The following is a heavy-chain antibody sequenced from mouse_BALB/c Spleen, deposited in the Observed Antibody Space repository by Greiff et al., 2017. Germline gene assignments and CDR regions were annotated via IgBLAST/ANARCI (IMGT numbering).Heavy chain of an antibody. CDR1: GYSITSDYA. J-gene: IGHJ4*01. V-gene: IGHV3-2*02. Sequence: DVKLVESGPGLVKPSQSLSLTCTVTGYSITSDYAWNWIRQFPGNKLEWMGYISYSGSTSYNPSLKSRISITRDTSKNQFFLQLNSVTTEDTATYYCARSHYYGSNLYAMDYWGQGTSVTVSS. CDR2: ISYSGST. CDR3: ARSHYYGSNLYAMDY. D-gene: IGHD1-1*01.